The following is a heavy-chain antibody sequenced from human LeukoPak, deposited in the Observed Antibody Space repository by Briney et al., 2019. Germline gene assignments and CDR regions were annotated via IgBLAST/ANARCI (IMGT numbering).Heavy chain of an antibody. D-gene: IGHD1-26*01. CDR1: GYTFTSYG. J-gene: IGHJ4*02. CDR3: AREYSGRGSGTFDY. CDR2: ISAYNGNT. V-gene: IGHV1-18*01. Sequence: EASVKVSCKASGYTFTSYGISWVRQAPGQGLEWMGWISAYNGNTNYAQKLQGRVTMTTDTSTSTAYMELMSLRSDDTAVYYCAREYSGRGSGTFDYWGQGTLVTVSS.